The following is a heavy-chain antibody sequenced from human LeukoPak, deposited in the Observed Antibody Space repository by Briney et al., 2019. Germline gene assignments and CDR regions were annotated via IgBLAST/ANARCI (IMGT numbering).Heavy chain of an antibody. J-gene: IGHJ4*02. D-gene: IGHD6-19*01. CDR1: GFTFTSYA. Sequence: PGGSLRLSCAASGFTFTSYAMSWVRQAPGKGLGWLSTISGSGGNTYYADSVKGRFTISRDNSKNMLYLQMNSLRAEDTAVYYCAKDSFWTSVAGTGFDYWGQGTLVTVSS. V-gene: IGHV3-23*01. CDR3: AKDSFWTSVAGTGFDY. CDR2: ISGSGGNT.